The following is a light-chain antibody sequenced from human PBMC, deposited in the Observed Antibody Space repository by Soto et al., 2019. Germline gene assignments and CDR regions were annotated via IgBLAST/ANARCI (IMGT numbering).Light chain of an antibody. CDR3: SSYAPSDVV. CDR1: PSDVGGSNS. CDR2: DVN. V-gene: IGLV2-8*01. J-gene: IGLJ2*01. Sequence: QSVLTQPPSASGSPGQSVTISCTGTPSDVGGSNSVSWYQQHPGKAPNLMIYDVNKRPSGVPDRFSGSKSGNTASLTVSGLQAADEAYYSCSSYAPSDVVFGGGTKLTVL.